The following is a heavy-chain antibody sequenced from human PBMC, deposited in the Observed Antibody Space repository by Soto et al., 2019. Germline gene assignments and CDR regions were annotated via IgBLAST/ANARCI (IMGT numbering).Heavy chain of an antibody. CDR3: TRSLVGATTKTNFDY. V-gene: IGHV3-49*03. Sequence: GGSLRLSCTASGFTFGDYAMSWFRQAPGKGLEWVGFIRSKAYGGTTEYAASVKGRFTFSRDDSKSIAYLQMNSLKTEDTAVYYCTRSLVGATTKTNFDYWGQGTLVTVSS. J-gene: IGHJ4*02. CDR2: IRSKAYGGTT. CDR1: GFTFGDYA. D-gene: IGHD1-26*01.